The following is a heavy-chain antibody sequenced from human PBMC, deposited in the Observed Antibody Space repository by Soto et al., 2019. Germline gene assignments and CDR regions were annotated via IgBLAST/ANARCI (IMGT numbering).Heavy chain of an antibody. CDR1: GFTFNSYA. CDR3: AKAKLYQSRVGGYFDY. CDR2: IIDDGGSA. D-gene: IGHD2-2*01. V-gene: IGHV3-23*01. J-gene: IGHJ4*02. Sequence: GGSLRLSCSASGFTFNSYAMRWVRQAPGKGLEWVSAIIDDGGSAYYADSVKGRFTISRDNFKNTLSLQMNSLRAEDTAVYYCAKAKLYQSRVGGYFDYWGQGTLVTVSS.